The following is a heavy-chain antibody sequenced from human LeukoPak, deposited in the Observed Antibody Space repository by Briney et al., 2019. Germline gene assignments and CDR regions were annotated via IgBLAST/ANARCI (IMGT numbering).Heavy chain of an antibody. J-gene: IGHJ4*02. Sequence: ASVKDSRKVSGYTFTDYLMHSVRPTPGKGREWMGLVDPEDGETIYAEKFQCRVTIIADTYTDKAYMELRSLRSADAAVYYCATVDSGSFEGVDYWGQGTLVTVSS. V-gene: IGHV1-69-2*01. CDR2: VDPEDGET. CDR1: GYTFTDYL. CDR3: ATVDSGSFEGVDY. D-gene: IGHD1-26*01.